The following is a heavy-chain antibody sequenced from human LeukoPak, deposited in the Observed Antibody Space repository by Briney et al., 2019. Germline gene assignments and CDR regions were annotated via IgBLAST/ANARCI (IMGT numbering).Heavy chain of an antibody. V-gene: IGHV1-2*02. D-gene: IGHD3-10*01. CDR2: INPNSGGT. CDR3: ARGPILVRGVIMADSVGGLDV. J-gene: IGHJ6*02. Sequence: GASVKVSCKASGYTFTGYYMHWVRQAPGQGLEWMGWINPNSGGTNYAQKFQGRVTLTRDTSISTAYMELSSLTSEDTAVYYCARGPILVRGVIMADSVGGLDVWGQGTTVTVSS. CDR1: GYTFTGYY.